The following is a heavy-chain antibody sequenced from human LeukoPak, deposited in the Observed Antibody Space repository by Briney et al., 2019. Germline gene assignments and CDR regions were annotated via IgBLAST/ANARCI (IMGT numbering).Heavy chain of an antibody. D-gene: IGHD4-17*01. J-gene: IGHJ4*02. Sequence: SETLSLTCTVSGGSISSSSYYWGWIRQPPGKGLEWIGSIYYSRSNYYNPSLKSRVAISVDTSKNQFTLKLSSVTAADSAVYYCARDPDGDYSMVDYWGQGTLVTVSS. CDR2: IYYSRSN. V-gene: IGHV4-39*06. CDR1: GGSISSSSYY. CDR3: ARDPDGDYSMVDY.